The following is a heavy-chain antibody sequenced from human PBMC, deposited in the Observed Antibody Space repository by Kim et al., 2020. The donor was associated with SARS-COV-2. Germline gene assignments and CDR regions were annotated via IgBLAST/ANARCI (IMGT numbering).Heavy chain of an antibody. V-gene: IGHV4-39*01. CDR2: IYYSGST. CDR1: GGSISSSSYY. CDR3: AITPRTPTAPLN. J-gene: IGHJ4*02. Sequence: SETLSLTCTVSGGSISSSSYYWGWIRQPPGKGLEWIGSIYYSGSTYYNPSLKSRVTISVDTSKNQFSLKLSSVTAADTAVYYCAITPRTPTAPLNWGQGTLVTVSS. D-gene: IGHD4-17*01.